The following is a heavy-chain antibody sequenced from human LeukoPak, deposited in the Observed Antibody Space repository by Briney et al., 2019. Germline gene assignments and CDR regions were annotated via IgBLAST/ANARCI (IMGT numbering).Heavy chain of an antibody. CDR2: IKQDGSEK. CDR1: GFTLSNYW. V-gene: IGHV3-7*01. CDR3: ARVIYSYGDYGVSDYYYGMDV. J-gene: IGHJ6*02. Sequence: PGGSLRLSCAVSGFTLSNYWMSWVRQAPGKGLEWVANIKQDGSEKYYVDSVKGRFTISRDNAKNTLYLQMNSLRAEDTAVYYCARVIYSYGDYGVSDYYYGMDVWGQGTTVTVSS. D-gene: IGHD4-17*01.